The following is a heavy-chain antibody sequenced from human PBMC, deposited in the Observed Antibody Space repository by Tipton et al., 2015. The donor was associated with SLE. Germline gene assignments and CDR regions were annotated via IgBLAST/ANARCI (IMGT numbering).Heavy chain of an antibody. D-gene: IGHD3-22*01. CDR1: GFSLSPYG. CDR3: AKGPSSGYLKG. V-gene: IGHV3-33*06. J-gene: IGHJ1*01. Sequence: SLRLSCVASGFSLSPYGMHWVRQAPGRGLEWVAVIWFDGTNEYYTDSVKGRFTISRDNSKNTLYLQMNSLRAEDTAVYYCAKGPSSGYLKGWGQGTLVTVSS. CDR2: IWFDGTNE.